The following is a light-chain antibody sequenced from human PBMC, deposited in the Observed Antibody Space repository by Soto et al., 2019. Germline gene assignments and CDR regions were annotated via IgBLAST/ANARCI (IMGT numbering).Light chain of an antibody. Sequence: SVLTQPPSASGTPGQRVTISSSGSSSNIGSNTVTWYQQLPGSAPKLLIYSNNQRPSGVPDRFSGSKSGTSASLAISGLQSDDEADYYCAAWDDSLNGYVFGSGTKGTVL. CDR1: SSNIGSNT. CDR2: SNN. V-gene: IGLV1-44*01. J-gene: IGLJ1*01. CDR3: AAWDDSLNGYV.